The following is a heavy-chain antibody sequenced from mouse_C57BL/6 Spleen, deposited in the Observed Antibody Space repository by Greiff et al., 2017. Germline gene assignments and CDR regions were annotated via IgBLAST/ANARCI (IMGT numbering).Heavy chain of an antibody. V-gene: IGHV5-12*01. CDR3: ARRDYGKTFYAMDY. CDR2: ISNGGGST. Sequence: EVQVVESGGGLVQPGGSLKLSCAASGFTFSDYYMYWVRQTPEKRLEWVAYISNGGGSTYYPDNVKGRFTISRDNAKNTLYLQMSRLKSEETAMYYCARRDYGKTFYAMDYWGQGTSVTVAS. D-gene: IGHD2-1*01. J-gene: IGHJ4*01. CDR1: GFTFSDYY.